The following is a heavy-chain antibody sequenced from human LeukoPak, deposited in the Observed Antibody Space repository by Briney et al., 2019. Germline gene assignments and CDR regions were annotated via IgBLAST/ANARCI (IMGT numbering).Heavy chain of an antibody. CDR3: ARRSSWTNYEYFQH. CDR1: GGXFSGYY. V-gene: IGHV4-34*01. D-gene: IGHD6-13*01. J-gene: IGHJ1*01. CDR2: INHSGST. Sequence: PSETLSLTCAVYGGXFSGYYCSWIRQPPGKGLEWIGEINHSGSTNYNPSLKSRVTISVDTSKNQFSLKLSSVTAADTAVYYCARRSSWTNYEYFQHWGQGTLVTVSS.